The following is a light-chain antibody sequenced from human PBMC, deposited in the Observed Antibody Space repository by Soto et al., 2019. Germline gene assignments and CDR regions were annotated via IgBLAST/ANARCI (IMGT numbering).Light chain of an antibody. V-gene: IGKV1-39*01. Sequence: DIQMTQSPSSLSASVGDRVTITCRASQTISRYLNWYLQRPGKAPQLLIYGASILQSGVPSRFSGSGSGTDFTLIISSLQPEDFGTYYCQQSYSMPPLTFGGGTKVDIK. J-gene: IGKJ4*01. CDR2: GAS. CDR3: QQSYSMPPLT. CDR1: QTISRY.